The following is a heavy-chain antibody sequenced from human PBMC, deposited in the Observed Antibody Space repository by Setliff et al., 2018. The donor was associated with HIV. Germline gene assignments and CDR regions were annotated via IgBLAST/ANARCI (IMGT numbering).Heavy chain of an antibody. CDR1: GGLISSSNW. J-gene: IGHJ4*02. V-gene: IGHV4-4*02. CDR3: ARVLWGNPRD. D-gene: IGHD7-27*01. Sequence: SETLSLTCAVSGGLISSSNWWSWVRQPPGRGLEWIGEMYPSGSTNYNPSLKSRVTISVDTSKNQFSLKLTSVSAADTAVYYCARVLWGNPRDWGQGTLVTVSS. CDR2: MYPSGST.